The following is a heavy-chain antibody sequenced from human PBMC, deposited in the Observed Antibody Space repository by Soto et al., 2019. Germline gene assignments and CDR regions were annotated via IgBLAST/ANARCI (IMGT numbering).Heavy chain of an antibody. CDR1: GFTFSSYA. CDR3: AKDPGIVGARGSRFDP. V-gene: IGHV3-23*01. D-gene: IGHD1-26*01. CDR2: ISGSGGST. J-gene: IGHJ5*02. Sequence: PGGSLRLSCAASGFTFSSYAMSWVRQAPGKGLEWVSAISGSGGSTYYADSVKGRFTISRDNSKNTLYLQMDSLRAEDTAVYYCAKDPGIVGARGSRFDPWGQGTLVTVSS.